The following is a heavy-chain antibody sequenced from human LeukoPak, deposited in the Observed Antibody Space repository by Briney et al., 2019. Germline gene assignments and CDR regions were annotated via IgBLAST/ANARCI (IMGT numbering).Heavy chain of an antibody. V-gene: IGHV1-8*01. CDR3: ARDGDGSGSYYPLFDY. CDR1: GYTFTSYD. CDR2: MNPNSGNT. Sequence: ASVKVSCTASGYTFTSYDINWVRQATGQGLEWMGWMNPNSGNTGYAQKFQGRVTMTRNTSISTAYMELSSLRSEDTAVYYCARDGDGSGSYYPLFDYWGQGTLVTVSS. J-gene: IGHJ4*02. D-gene: IGHD3-10*01.